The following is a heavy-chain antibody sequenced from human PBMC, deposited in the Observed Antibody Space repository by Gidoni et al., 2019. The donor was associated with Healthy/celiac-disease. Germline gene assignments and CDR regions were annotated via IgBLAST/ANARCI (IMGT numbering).Heavy chain of an antibody. V-gene: IGHV3-11*01. CDR1: GFACMHYY. CDR2: ISSSGSTI. Sequence: QVQLVEAGGGLVQPGASLRLACAAAGFACMHYYMSWIRQAPGKGLEWVSYISSSGSTIYYADSVKGRFTISRDNAQNSLYLQMNSLRAEDTAVYYCAIAAFGRDGYNPYLFYYYYGMDVWGQGTTVTVSS. J-gene: IGHJ6*02. CDR3: AIAAFGRDGYNPYLFYYYYGMDV. D-gene: IGHD5-12*01.